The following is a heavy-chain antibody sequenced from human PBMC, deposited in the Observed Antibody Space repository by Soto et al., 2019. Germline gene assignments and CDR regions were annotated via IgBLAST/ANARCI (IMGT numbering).Heavy chain of an antibody. J-gene: IGHJ4*02. CDR2: VYHSGST. Sequence: QVQLQESGPGLVKPSGTLSLTCAVSGGSISTSNWWSWVRQPPGKGLEWIGEVYHSGSTNYNPSFKIRVAMSVDKSKNQFSLKLNSVTAADTALYDCARTSTSGTRVDYWGQGSLVTVSS. V-gene: IGHV4-4*02. CDR3: ARTSTSGTRVDY. D-gene: IGHD1-1*01. CDR1: GGSISTSNW.